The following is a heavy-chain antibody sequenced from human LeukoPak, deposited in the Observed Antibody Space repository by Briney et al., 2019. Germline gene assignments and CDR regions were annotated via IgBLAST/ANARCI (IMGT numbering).Heavy chain of an antibody. CDR2: ILNDGGQE. D-gene: IGHD3-16*01. J-gene: IGHJ3*02. V-gene: IGHV3-33*01. CDR1: GFTFSSYG. CDR3: ARDDALGDNALDI. Sequence: PGRSLRLSCAASGFTFSSYGMHWVRQAPGKGLEWVAVILNDGGQEKYADSVKGRFTISRDNSKNTLFLQMNSLRAEDTAVYYCARDDALGDNALDIWGQGTMVTVS.